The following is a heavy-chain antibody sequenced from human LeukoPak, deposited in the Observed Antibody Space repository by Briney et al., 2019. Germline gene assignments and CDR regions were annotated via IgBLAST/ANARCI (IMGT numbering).Heavy chain of an antibody. Sequence: ASVKVSCKASGGTSSSYAISWVRQAPGQGLEWMGRIIPILGIANYAQKFQGRVTITADKSTSTAYMELSSLRSEDTAVYYCARPDGVDYYYGMDVWGQGTTVTVSS. V-gene: IGHV1-69*04. J-gene: IGHJ6*02. CDR2: IIPILGIA. CDR1: GGTSSSYA. D-gene: IGHD2-15*01. CDR3: ARPDGVDYYYGMDV.